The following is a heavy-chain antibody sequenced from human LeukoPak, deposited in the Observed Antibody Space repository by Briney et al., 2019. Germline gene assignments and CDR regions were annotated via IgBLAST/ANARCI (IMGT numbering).Heavy chain of an antibody. D-gene: IGHD6-19*01. J-gene: IGHJ6*02. CDR2: ISYDGSNK. CDR1: GFTFSSYA. V-gene: IGHV3-30-3*01. CDR3: ARKPVAGFYYYYYGMDA. Sequence: GGSLRLSCAASGFTFSSYAMHWVRQAPGKGLEWVAVISYDGSNKYYADSVKGRFTISRDNSKNTLYLQMNSLRAEDTAVYYCARKPVAGFYYYYYGMDAWGQGTTVTVSS.